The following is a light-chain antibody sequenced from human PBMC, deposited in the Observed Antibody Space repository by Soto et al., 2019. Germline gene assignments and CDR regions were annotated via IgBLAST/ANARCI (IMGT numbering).Light chain of an antibody. CDR3: QQRSSWPPIT. V-gene: IGKV3-11*01. Sequence: MMMTQSPATLSVSPGERVTLSCRSSQNILSNLAWYQQKPGQAPRLLIYDASNRATGIPARFSGGGSGTDFTLTIDNLEPEDFAIYYCQQRSSWPPITFGQGTRLEIK. CDR1: QNILSN. CDR2: DAS. J-gene: IGKJ5*01.